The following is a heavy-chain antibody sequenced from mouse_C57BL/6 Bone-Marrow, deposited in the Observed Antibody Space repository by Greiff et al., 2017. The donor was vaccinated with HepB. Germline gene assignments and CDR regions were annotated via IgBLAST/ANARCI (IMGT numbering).Heavy chain of an antibody. D-gene: IGHD1-1*01. CDR1: GYSITSGYY. CDR2: ISYDGSN. Sequence: EVKLLESGPGLVKPSQSLSLTCSVTGYSITSGYYWNWIRQFPGNKLEWMGYISYDGSNNYNPSLKNRISITRDTSKNQFFLKLNSVTTEDTATYYCARGDYFTTVVANGDFFDYWGQGTTLTVSS. J-gene: IGHJ2*01. CDR3: ARGDYFTTVVANGDFFDY. V-gene: IGHV3-6*01.